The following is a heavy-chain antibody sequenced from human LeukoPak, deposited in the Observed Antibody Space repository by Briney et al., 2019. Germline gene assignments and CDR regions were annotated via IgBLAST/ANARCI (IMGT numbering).Heavy chain of an antibody. CDR3: TSGGTSYY. CDR1: GFSFGDYA. J-gene: IGHJ4*02. CDR2: IRSKAYGATT. D-gene: IGHD4-23*01. V-gene: IGHV3-49*04. Sequence: PGGSLRLSCTASGFSFGDYAMSWVRQAPGKGLEWVVFIRSKAYGATTEYAASVKGRFTISSDDSKSIAYLQMNSLKPEDTPVYYCTSGGTSYYWGQGTLVTVSS.